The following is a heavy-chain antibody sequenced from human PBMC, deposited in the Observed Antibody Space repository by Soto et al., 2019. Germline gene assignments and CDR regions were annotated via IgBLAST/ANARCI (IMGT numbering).Heavy chain of an antibody. D-gene: IGHD6-13*01. CDR1: GGTFSSYA. CDR3: ARNVAAGSLGYYYYGMDV. V-gene: IGHV1-69*01. CDR2: IIPIFGTA. J-gene: IGHJ6*02. Sequence: QVQLVQSGAEVKKPGSSVKVSCKASGGTFSSYAISWVRQAPGQGLEWMGGIIPIFGTANYAQKFQGRVTITADESTRTACMELSSLRSEDTAVYYCARNVAAGSLGYYYYGMDVWGQGTTVTVSS.